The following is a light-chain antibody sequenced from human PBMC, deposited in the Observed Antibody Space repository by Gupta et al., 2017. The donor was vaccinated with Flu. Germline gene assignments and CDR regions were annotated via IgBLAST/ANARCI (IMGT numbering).Light chain of an antibody. V-gene: IGLV2-23*02. CDR1: SIDVESYNL. Sequence: SALTQPASVSGSPGQSITISCAGTSIDVESYNLVSWYQQHPGKAPRLMIYEVSKRPSGAADCFSGSKSANTASLTISGLRAEDEADYYCCADAGSSYVAFGGGTKVTVL. CDR3: CADAGSSYVA. CDR2: EVS. J-gene: IGLJ3*02.